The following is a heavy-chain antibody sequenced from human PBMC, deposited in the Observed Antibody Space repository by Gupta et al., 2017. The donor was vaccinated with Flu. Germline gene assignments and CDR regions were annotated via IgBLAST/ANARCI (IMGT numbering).Heavy chain of an antibody. D-gene: IGHD6-19*01. J-gene: IGHJ4*02. CDR3: VRAPKAVAADIEYFFDY. CDR1: GFSFSDYY. CDR2: INPLSTFK. Sequence: QVQLVESGGALVNPGGSLRLSCAASGFSFSDYYLGWIRRAPGKGLEWVSYINPLSTFKNYADSVKGRFSVSRDNAKNLVCLQMDSLGAEDTAVYYCVRAPKAVAADIEYFFDYWGQGILVTVSS. V-gene: IGHV3-11*05.